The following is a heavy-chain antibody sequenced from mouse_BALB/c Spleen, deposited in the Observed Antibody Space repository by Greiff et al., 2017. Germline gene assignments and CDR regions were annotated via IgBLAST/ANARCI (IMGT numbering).Heavy chain of an antibody. CDR2: IDPENGDT. CDR1: GFNIKDYY. Sequence: EVKLQESGAELVRSGASVKLSCTASGFNIKDYYMHWVKQRPEQGLEWIGWIDPENGDTEYAPKFQGKATMTADTSSNTAYLQLSSLTSEDTAVYYCNAVVTIGGFAYWGQGTLVTVSA. V-gene: IGHV14-4*02. D-gene: IGHD2-1*01. J-gene: IGHJ3*01. CDR3: NAVVTIGGFAY.